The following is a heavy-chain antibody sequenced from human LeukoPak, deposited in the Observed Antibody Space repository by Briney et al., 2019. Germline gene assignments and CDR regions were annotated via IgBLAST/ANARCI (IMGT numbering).Heavy chain of an antibody. CDR3: ASQDPNTYYYDSSGYPIRYFDY. D-gene: IGHD3-22*01. J-gene: IGHJ4*02. CDR2: INRSGST. Sequence: SETLSLTCAVYGGSFSGYYWSWIRQPPGKGLEWIGEINRSGSTNYNPSLKSRVTISVDTSKNQFSLKLSSVTAADTAVYYCASQDPNTYYYDSSGYPIRYFDYWGQGTLVTVSS. V-gene: IGHV4-34*01. CDR1: GGSFSGYY.